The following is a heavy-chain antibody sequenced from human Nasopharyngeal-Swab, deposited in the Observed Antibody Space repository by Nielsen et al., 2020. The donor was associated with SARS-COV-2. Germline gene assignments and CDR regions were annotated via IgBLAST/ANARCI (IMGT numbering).Heavy chain of an antibody. J-gene: IGHJ6*02. CDR1: GFNFSSYG. V-gene: IGHV3-33*01. D-gene: IGHD6-19*01. CDR2: IWYDGSNK. Sequence: GGSLRVSCAASGFNFSSYGMHWVRQAPGKGLEWVAVIWYDGSNKYYADSVKGRFTISRDNSKNTLYLQMNSLRAEDTAVYYCARDGLRYSSGWHRVDVWGQGTTVTVSS. CDR3: ARDGLRYSSGWHRVDV.